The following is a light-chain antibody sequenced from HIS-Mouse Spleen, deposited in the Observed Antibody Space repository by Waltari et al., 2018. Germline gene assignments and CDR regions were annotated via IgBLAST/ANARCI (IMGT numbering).Light chain of an antibody. J-gene: IGLJ3*02. V-gene: IGLV1-47*01. CDR1: SSNIGSNY. CDR3: AAWDDSLSGV. Sequence: QSVLTQPPSASGTPGQRVTISCSGRSSNIGSNYVYWYQQLTGTAPKLLIYRNNQRPSGVPDRFSGSKSGTSASLAISGLRSEDEADYYCAAWDDSLSGVFGGGTKLTVL. CDR2: RNN.